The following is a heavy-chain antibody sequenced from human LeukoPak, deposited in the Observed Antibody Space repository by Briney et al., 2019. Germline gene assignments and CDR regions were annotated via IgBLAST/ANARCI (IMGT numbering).Heavy chain of an antibody. CDR3: ARGRHHNGEMATIYYFDY. J-gene: IGHJ4*02. CDR1: GGSFSGYY. D-gene: IGHD5-24*01. CDR2: INHSGST. Sequence: SETLSLTCAIYGGSFSGYYWSWIRQPPGKGLEWIGEINHSGSTNYNPSLKSRVTISVDTSKNQFSLKLSSVTAADTAVHYCARGRHHNGEMATIYYFDYWGQGTLVTVSS. V-gene: IGHV4-34*01.